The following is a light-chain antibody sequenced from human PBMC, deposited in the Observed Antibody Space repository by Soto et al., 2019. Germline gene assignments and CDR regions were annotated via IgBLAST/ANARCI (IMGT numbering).Light chain of an antibody. CDR3: ATWDDSLNVWL. CDR2: ANT. V-gene: IGLV1-44*01. CDR1: TSNIRSNA. Sequence: QSVLTQPPSASAPPGQRVTISCSGSTSNIRSNAVNWYQQLPGTAPKLLIYANTQRPSGVPDRFSGSKSGTSASLAISGLQSADESTYYCATWDDSLNVWLFGGGTKLTVL. J-gene: IGLJ2*01.